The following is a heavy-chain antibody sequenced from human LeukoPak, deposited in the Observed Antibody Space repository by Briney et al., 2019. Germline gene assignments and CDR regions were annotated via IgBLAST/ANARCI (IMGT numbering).Heavy chain of an antibody. CDR2: IYYSGST. V-gene: IGHV4-31*11. J-gene: IGHJ1*01. CDR3: ARGGNYDSSGIFYFQH. D-gene: IGHD3-22*01. Sequence: SETLSLICAVYGGSFSGYYWSWIRQHPGKGLEWIGYIYYSGSTYYNPSLKSRVTISVDTSKNQFSLKLSSVTAADTAVYYCARGGNYDSSGIFYFQHWGQGTLVTVSS. CDR1: GGSFSGYY.